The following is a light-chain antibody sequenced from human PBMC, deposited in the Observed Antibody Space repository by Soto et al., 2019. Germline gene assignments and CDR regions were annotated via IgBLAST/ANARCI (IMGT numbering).Light chain of an antibody. CDR2: GNS. J-gene: IGLJ2*01. V-gene: IGLV1-40*01. CDR1: SSNIGAGYD. CDR3: GTWDNTLSSTV. Sequence: QPVLTQPPSVSGAPGQRVTISCTGSSSNIGAGYDVHWYQQLPGTAPKLLIYGNSNRPSGVPDRFSGSKSGTSASLAITGLQAEDEADYYCGTWDNTLSSTVFGGGTKLTVL.